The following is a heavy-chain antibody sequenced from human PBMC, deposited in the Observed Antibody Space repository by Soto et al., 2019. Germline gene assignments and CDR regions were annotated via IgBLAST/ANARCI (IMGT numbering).Heavy chain of an antibody. Sequence: EVQLVASGGGLVQHGRSLRLSCAASGFTFDDYAMHWVRQAPGKGLEWDSGISWNSGSIGYAGSVKGRFTISRGNAKNSLYLQMNSLRTEDAALYYCAKAWEGYYCSGRPFDYWGQGTLVTVSS. V-gene: IGHV3-9*01. CDR2: ISWNSGSI. CDR3: AKAWEGYYCSGRPFDY. CDR1: GFTFDDYA. J-gene: IGHJ4*02. D-gene: IGHD3-10*01.